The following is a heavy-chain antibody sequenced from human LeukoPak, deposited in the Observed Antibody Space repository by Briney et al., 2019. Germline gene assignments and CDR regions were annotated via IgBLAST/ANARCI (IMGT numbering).Heavy chain of an antibody. J-gene: IGHJ4*02. CDR1: GFTFNSYW. V-gene: IGHV3-7*01. D-gene: IGHD1-7*01. CDR3: ATSRTFDY. CDR2: IKQDGSEE. Sequence: GGPLRLSCAASGFTFNSYWMNWVRQAPGKGLEWVANIKQDGSEEYYVDSVKGRFTISRDNAENSLYLQMNSLRAEDTAVYYCATSRTFDYWGQGTLVTVSS.